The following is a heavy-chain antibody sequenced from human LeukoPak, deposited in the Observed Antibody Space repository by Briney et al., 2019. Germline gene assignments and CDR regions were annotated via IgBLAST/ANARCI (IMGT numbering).Heavy chain of an antibody. CDR2: ISGSGGST. D-gene: IGHD5-18*01. Sequence: GGSLRLSCAASGFTFSSYAMSWVRQAPGKGLEWVSAISGSGGSTYYADSVKGRFTISRDNSKNTLYLQMNSLRAEDTAVYYCARTVNTAMVTCLDYWGQGTLVTVSS. J-gene: IGHJ4*02. CDR1: GFTFSSYA. CDR3: ARTVNTAMVTCLDY. V-gene: IGHV3-23*01.